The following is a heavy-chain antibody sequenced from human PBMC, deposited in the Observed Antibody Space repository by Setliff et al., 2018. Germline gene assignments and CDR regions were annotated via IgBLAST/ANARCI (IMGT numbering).Heavy chain of an antibody. D-gene: IGHD3-16*01. CDR3: ARTGWGKYAFDL. CDR1: GFSFSHAW. Sequence: LSCAASGFSFSHAWMNWIRQAPGKGLEWVSSISSSSAYIYYADSVKGRFTISRDNAKNSVYLQMNSLRAEDTAVYYCARTGWGKYAFDLWGQGAMVTVSS. J-gene: IGHJ3*01. CDR2: ISSSSAYI. V-gene: IGHV3-21*01.